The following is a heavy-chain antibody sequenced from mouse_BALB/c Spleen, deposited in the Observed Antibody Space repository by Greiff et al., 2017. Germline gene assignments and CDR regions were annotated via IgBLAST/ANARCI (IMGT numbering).Heavy chain of an antibody. V-gene: IGHV5-12-2*01. CDR2: ISNGGGST. D-gene: IGHD1-1*01. CDR3: ARQIYYYGSSYFDY. Sequence: DVHLVESGGGLVQPGGSLKLSCAASGFTFSSYTMSWVRQTPEKRLEWVAYISNGGGSTYYPDTVKGRFTISRDNAKNTLYLQMSSLKSEDTAMYYCARQIYYYGSSYFDYWGQGTTLTVSS. CDR1: GFTFSSYT. J-gene: IGHJ2*01.